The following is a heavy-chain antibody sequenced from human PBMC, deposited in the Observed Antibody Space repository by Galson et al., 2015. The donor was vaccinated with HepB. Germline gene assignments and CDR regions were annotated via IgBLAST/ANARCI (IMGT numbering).Heavy chain of an antibody. Sequence: LSLTCTVSGGSISSSSYYWGWIRQPPGKGLEWIGSIYYSGSTYYNPSLKSRVTISVDTSKNQFSLKLSPGTAADTAVYYCASRKRGSGYYYRGPFDYWGQGTLVTVSS. V-gene: IGHV4-39*07. CDR3: ASRKRGSGYYYRGPFDY. D-gene: IGHD3-22*01. CDR1: GGSISSSSYY. CDR2: IYYSGST. J-gene: IGHJ4*02.